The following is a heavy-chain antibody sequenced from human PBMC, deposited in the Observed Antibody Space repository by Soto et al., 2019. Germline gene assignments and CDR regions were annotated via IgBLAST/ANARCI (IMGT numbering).Heavy chain of an antibody. J-gene: IGHJ4*02. Sequence: ASVKVSCKASGYTFTNYGISWVRQAPGQGLEWMGWITTDKGKTTYAQKVQGRVTMTTDTSTSTAYMELRSLRSDDTAVYYCARDGRNGGYFDYWGQGTVVTVSS. V-gene: IGHV1-18*01. D-gene: IGHD2-8*01. CDR3: ARDGRNGGYFDY. CDR2: ITTDKGKT. CDR1: GYTFTNYG.